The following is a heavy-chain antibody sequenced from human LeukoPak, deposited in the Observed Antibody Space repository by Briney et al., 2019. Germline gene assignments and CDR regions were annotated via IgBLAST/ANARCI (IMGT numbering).Heavy chain of an antibody. CDR1: GFTFSNAW. V-gene: IGHV3-15*01. J-gene: IGHJ6*03. D-gene: IGHD3-9*01. CDR2: IKSKTDGGTT. Sequence: GGSLRLSCAASGFTFSNAWMSWVRQAPGKGLEWVGRIKSKTDGGTTDYAAPVKGRFTISRDDSKNTLYLQMNSLKTEDTAVYYCTTPRPKYYDILTRYYYYYMDVWGKGTTVTVS. CDR3: TTPRPKYYDILTRYYYYYMDV.